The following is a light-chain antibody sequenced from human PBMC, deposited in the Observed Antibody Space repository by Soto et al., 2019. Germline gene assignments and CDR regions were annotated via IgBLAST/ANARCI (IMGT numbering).Light chain of an antibody. V-gene: IGKV1-5*01. CDR1: QTISSW. CDR3: QQTYRHPRT. CDR2: GAS. J-gene: IGKJ1*01. Sequence: DIQMTQSPSTLSGSVGDRVTITCRASQTISSWLAWYQHKPGAAPKLLISGASNLQSGVPPRFTGSGVGTDFTLTINDLQPDDVATYYCQQTYRHPRTFGQGT.